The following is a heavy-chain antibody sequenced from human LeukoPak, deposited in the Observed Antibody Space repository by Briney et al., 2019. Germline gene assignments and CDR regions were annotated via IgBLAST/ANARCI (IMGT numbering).Heavy chain of an antibody. Sequence: TSETLSLTCAVYGGSFSGYYWSWIRQPPGKGLEWIGEIKHSGGTKYNPSLKSRVTISVDTSKNRFSLKLSSVTAADTAVFFCKKKTEYEILTGYYNEKGNWFDPWGQGTLVTVSS. CDR1: GGSFSGYY. J-gene: IGHJ5*02. D-gene: IGHD3-9*01. CDR2: IKHSGGT. V-gene: IGHV4-34*01. CDR3: KKKTEYEILTGYYNEKGNWFDP.